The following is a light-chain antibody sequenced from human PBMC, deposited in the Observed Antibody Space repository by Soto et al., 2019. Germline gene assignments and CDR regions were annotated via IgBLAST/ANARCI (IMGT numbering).Light chain of an antibody. J-gene: IGKJ2*01. CDR3: QQRSNWPPEYT. CDR2: DAS. Sequence: EIVLTQSPATLSLSPGEGATLSCRASQSVSRHLAWYQQKPGQAPRLLIYDASNRATGIPARFSGSGSGTDFTLTISSLEPEDFAIYFCQQRSNWPPEYTFGQGTNLEIK. CDR1: QSVSRH. V-gene: IGKV3-11*01.